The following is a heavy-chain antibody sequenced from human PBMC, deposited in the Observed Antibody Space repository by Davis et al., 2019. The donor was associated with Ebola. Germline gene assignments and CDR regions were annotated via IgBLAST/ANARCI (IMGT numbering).Heavy chain of an antibody. CDR3: ALAADGSEIYYFDY. CDR1: GFTVSSNY. D-gene: IGHD3-10*01. V-gene: IGHV3-53*01. J-gene: IGHJ4*02. Sequence: PGGSLRLSCAASGFTVSSNYMSWVRQAPGKGLEWVSVIYSGGSTYYADSVKGRFTISRDNTKNSLYLQMNSLRAEDTAVYYCALAADGSEIYYFDYWGQGTLVTVSS. CDR2: IYSGGST.